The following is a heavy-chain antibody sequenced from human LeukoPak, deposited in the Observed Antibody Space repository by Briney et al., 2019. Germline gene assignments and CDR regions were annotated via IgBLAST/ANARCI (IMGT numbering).Heavy chain of an antibody. CDR1: GGSISSGGYY. V-gene: IGHV4-31*03. J-gene: IGHJ3*02. Sequence: PSETLSLTCTVSGGSISSGGYYWSWIRQHPGKGLEWIGYIYYSGSTYYNPSLKSRVTISVDTSKNQFSLKLSSVTAADTAVYYCAREKRWSHAFDIWGQGTMVTVSS. CDR2: IYYSGST. D-gene: IGHD4-23*01. CDR3: AREKRWSHAFDI.